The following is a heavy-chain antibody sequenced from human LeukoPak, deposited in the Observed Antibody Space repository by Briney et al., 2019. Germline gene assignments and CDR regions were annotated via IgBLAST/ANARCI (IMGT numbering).Heavy chain of an antibody. CDR2: ISGDGDST. D-gene: IGHD1-14*01. V-gene: IGHV3-23*01. CDR1: GFTFTSYA. CDR3: ARDSYTGFDY. Sequence: GGSLRLSCAASGFTFTSYALDWVRQAPGKGLEWISVISGDGDSTHYADSVKGRFTISRDNAKNTLYLQMNSLRAEDTAVYSCARDSYTGFDYWGQGTLVIVS. J-gene: IGHJ4*02.